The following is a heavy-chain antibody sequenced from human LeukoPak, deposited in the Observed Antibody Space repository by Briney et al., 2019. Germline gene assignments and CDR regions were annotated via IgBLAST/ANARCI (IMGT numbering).Heavy chain of an antibody. J-gene: IGHJ3*02. Sequence: GESLKISCKGSGYSFTSYWIGWVRQMPGKGLEWMGIIYPGDSDTRYSPSFQGQVTISADKSISTAYLQWSSLKASDTAMYYCARQVVRGVTYHAFDIWGQGTMVTVSS. CDR3: ARQVVRGVTYHAFDI. D-gene: IGHD3-10*01. V-gene: IGHV5-51*01. CDR2: IYPGDSDT. CDR1: GYSFTSYW.